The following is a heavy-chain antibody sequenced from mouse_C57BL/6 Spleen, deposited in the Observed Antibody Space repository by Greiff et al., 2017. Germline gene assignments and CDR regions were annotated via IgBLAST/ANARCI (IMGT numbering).Heavy chain of an antibody. V-gene: IGHV1-76*01. CDR3: ARHYGSSLWYFDV. J-gene: IGHJ1*03. CDR2: IYPGSGNT. CDR1: GYTFTDYY. D-gene: IGHD1-1*01. Sequence: VHVKQSGAELVRPGASVKLSCKASGYTFTDYYINWVKQRPGQGLEWIARIYPGSGNTYYNEKFKGKATLTAEKSSSTAYMQLSSLTSEDSAVYFCARHYGSSLWYFDVWGTGTTVTVSS.